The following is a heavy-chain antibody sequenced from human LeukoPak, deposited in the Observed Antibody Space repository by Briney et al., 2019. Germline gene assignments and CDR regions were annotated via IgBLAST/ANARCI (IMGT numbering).Heavy chain of an antibody. J-gene: IGHJ4*02. CDR1: GFSISNYT. D-gene: IGHD3-10*01. CDR3: VELPYSDSWFYYCDY. V-gene: IGHV3-64D*06. CDR2: ISSNGGST. Sequence: GSLLLSGSSAGFSISNYTIRFRRQAPGKGLEYVSAISSNGGSTYYAGSVKGRFTISRDNSKNTLSLQMSSLRAEDTAVYYCVELPYSDSWFYYCDYWGQGTLVTVSS.